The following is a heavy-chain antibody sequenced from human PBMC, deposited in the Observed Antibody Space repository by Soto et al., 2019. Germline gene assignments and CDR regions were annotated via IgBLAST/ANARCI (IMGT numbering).Heavy chain of an antibody. CDR3: ARGSAAAGRGLVDY. D-gene: IGHD6-13*01. CDR2: IYYSGST. CDR1: GGSISSYY. V-gene: IGHV4-59*01. Sequence: SETLSLTCTVSGGSISSYYWSWIRQPPGKGLEWIGYIYYSGSTNYNPSLKSRVTISVDTSKNQFSLKLSSVTAADTAVYYCARGSAAAGRGLVDYWGQGTLVTVSS. J-gene: IGHJ4*02.